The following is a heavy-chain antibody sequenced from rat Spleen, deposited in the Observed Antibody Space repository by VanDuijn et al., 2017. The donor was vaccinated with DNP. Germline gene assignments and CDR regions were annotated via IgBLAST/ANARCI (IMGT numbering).Heavy chain of an antibody. V-gene: IGHV3-3*01. Sequence: EVQLQESGPGLVKPSQSLSLTCSVTGYSITSSYRWNWIRKFPGNKLEWMGSVNSAGSTNYNPSLKSRLSITRDTSKNQFFLQVNSVTTEDTATYYCARWPGYNPPYAMDAWGQGTSVTVSS. CDR1: GYSITSSYR. CDR3: ARWPGYNPPYAMDA. D-gene: IGHD1-4*01. J-gene: IGHJ4*01. CDR2: VNSAGST.